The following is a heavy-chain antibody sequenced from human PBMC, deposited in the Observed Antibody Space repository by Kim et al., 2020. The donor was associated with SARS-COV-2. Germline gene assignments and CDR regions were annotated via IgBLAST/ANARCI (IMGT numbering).Heavy chain of an antibody. CDR2: IKQDGSEK. V-gene: IGHV3-7*01. CDR3: ARGYRSGTHPRDGMDV. CDR1: GFTFSTYW. J-gene: IGHJ6*02. D-gene: IGHD5-18*01. Sequence: GGSLRLSCAASGFTFSTYWMSWVRQAPGKGLEWVANIKQDGSEKYYVDSVKGRFTISRDNAKSSLYLQMNSLRAEDTAVYYCARGYRSGTHPRDGMDVWGQGTTVTVSS.